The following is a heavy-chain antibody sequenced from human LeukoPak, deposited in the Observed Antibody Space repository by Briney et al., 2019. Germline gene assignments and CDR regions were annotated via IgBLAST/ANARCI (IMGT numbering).Heavy chain of an antibody. CDR1: GFTFSSYA. CDR3: AKRLRQSGVTMIVVVITGAGNHDAFDI. V-gene: IGHV3-23*01. CDR2: ISGSGGST. Sequence: GGSLRLSCAASGFTFSSYAMSWVRQAPGKGLEWVSAISGSGGSTYYADSVKGRFTISRDNSKNTLYLQMNSLRAEDTAVYYCAKRLRQSGVTMIVVVITGAGNHDAFDIWGQGTMVTVSS. D-gene: IGHD3-22*01. J-gene: IGHJ3*02.